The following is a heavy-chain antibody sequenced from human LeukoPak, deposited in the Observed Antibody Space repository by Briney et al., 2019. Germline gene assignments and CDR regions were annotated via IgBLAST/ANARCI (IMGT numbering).Heavy chain of an antibody. Sequence: GGSLRLSCAASGFTFDDYGMSWVRQAPGKGLEWVAVISYDGSNKYYADYVKGRFTISRNNSKNTLYLQMNSLRAEDTAVYYCAKEMGITMVRGVIFDYWGQGTLVTVCS. J-gene: IGHJ4*02. CDR1: GFTFDDYG. V-gene: IGHV3-30*18. D-gene: IGHD3-10*01. CDR3: AKEMGITMVRGVIFDY. CDR2: ISYDGSNK.